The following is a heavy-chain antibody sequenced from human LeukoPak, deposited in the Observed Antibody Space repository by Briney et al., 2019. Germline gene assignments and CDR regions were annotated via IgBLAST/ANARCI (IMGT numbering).Heavy chain of an antibody. CDR1: GGSIISHY. J-gene: IGHJ4*02. CDR3: ARATVVTSFDY. D-gene: IGHD4-23*01. V-gene: IGHV4-59*11. CDR2: IYYSGST. Sequence: SETLSLTCTVSGGSIISHYWSWIRQPPGKGLEWIGYIYYSGSTNYNPSLKSRVTISVGMSKNQFSLNLSTVTAADTAVYYCARATVVTSFDYWGQGTLVTVSS.